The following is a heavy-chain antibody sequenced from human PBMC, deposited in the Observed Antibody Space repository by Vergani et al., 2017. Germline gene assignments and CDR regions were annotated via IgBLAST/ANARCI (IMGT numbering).Heavy chain of an antibody. CDR1: GGSFSGYY. CDR2: INHSGST. D-gene: IGHD3-22*01. J-gene: IGHJ3*02. CDR3: ASGLSYYDSSGYLRAGAFDI. V-gene: IGHV4-34*01. Sequence: QVQLQQWGAGLLKPSETLSLTCAVYGGSFSGYYWSWIRQPPGKGLEWIGEINHSGSTNYNPSLKSRVTISVDTSKNQFSLKLSSVTAADTAVYYCASGLSYYDSSGYLRAGAFDIWGQGTMVTVSS.